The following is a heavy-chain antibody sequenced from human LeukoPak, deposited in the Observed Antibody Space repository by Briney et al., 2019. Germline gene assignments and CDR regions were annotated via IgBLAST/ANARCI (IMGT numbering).Heavy chain of an antibody. V-gene: IGHV4-39*01. CDR2: IFYSGTT. CDR3: ARVERGGSGGFQH. J-gene: IGHJ1*01. CDR1: GGSISSVTYY. Sequence: SETLSLTCTVSGGSISSVTYYWGWIRQPPGKGLEWIGSIFYSGTTYYNPSLKSRVTISVDTSKNQFSLRLSSVTAADTAVYYCARVERGGSGGFQHWGQGTLVTVSS. D-gene: IGHD3-10*01.